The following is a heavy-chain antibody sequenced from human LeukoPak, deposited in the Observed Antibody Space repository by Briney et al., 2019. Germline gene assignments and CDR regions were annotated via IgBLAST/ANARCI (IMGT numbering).Heavy chain of an antibody. V-gene: IGHV3-21*01. J-gene: IGHJ4*02. Sequence: GGSLRLSCAASGFTFSSYSMNWVRQAPGKGLEWVSSISSSSSYIYYADSVKGRFTISRDNAKNSLYLQMNSLRAEGTAVYYCARDPNYYDSSGYHSYDYWGQGTLVTVSS. CDR3: ARDPNYYDSSGYHSYDY. CDR1: GFTFSSYS. CDR2: ISSSSSYI. D-gene: IGHD3-22*01.